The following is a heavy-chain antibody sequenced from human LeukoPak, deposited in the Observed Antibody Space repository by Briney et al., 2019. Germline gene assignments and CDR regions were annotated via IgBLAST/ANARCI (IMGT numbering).Heavy chain of an antibody. CDR3: ARAGYSGSYWGYYFDY. CDR2: ISSNGGST. D-gene: IGHD1-26*01. V-gene: IGHV3-64*01. Sequence: PGRSLRLSCAASGFTFSSYAMHWVRQAPGKGLEYVSAISSNGGSTYYANSVKGRFTISRDNSKNTLYLQMGSLRAEDMAVYYCARAGYSGSYWGYYFDYWGQGTLVTVSS. J-gene: IGHJ4*02. CDR1: GFTFSSYA.